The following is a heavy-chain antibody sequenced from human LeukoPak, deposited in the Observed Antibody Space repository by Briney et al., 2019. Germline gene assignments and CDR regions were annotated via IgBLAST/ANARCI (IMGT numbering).Heavy chain of an antibody. CDR1: GYTFTSYD. CDR3: ARGYDFWSGYDQGLDY. Sequence: ASVKVSCKASGYTFTSYDINWVRQAPGQGLEWMGWINPNSGGTNYAQKFQGRVTMTRDTSISTAYMELSRLRSDDTAVYYCARGYDFWSGYDQGLDYWGQGTLVTVSS. D-gene: IGHD3-3*01. CDR2: INPNSGGT. V-gene: IGHV1-2*02. J-gene: IGHJ4*02.